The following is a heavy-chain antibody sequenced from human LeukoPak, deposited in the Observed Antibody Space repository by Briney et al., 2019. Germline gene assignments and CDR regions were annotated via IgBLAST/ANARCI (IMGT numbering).Heavy chain of an antibody. CDR3: TKNQILDDTGSWYAY. CDR2: ISGSGGST. J-gene: IGHJ4*02. CDR1: GFTFSSYA. Sequence: PGGSLRLSCAASGFTFSSYAMSWVRQAPGKGLEWVSAISGSGGSTYYADSVKGRFTISRDNSKNTLYLRMNSLRAEDTAIYYCTKNQILDDTGSWYAYWGQGTLVTVSS. D-gene: IGHD6-13*01. V-gene: IGHV3-23*01.